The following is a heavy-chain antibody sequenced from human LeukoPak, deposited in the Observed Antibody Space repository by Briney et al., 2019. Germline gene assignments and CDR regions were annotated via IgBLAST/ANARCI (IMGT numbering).Heavy chain of an antibody. Sequence: KPSETLSLTCAVYGGSFSGYYWSWIRQPPGKGLEWIGEINHSGSTNYNPSLKSRATISVDTSKNQFSLKLSSVTAADTAVYYCARGRRTVTTLSYYYYYYGMDVWGQGTTVTVSS. V-gene: IGHV4-34*01. CDR1: GGSFSGYY. CDR3: ARGRRTVTTLSYYYYYYGMDV. J-gene: IGHJ6*02. CDR2: INHSGST. D-gene: IGHD4-17*01.